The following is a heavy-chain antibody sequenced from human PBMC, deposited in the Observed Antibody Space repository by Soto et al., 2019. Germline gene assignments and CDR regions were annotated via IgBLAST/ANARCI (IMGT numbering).Heavy chain of an antibody. J-gene: IGHJ6*02. D-gene: IGHD3-22*01. CDR3: ARVGYSSTGTTFHYHGLDV. Sequence: GASVKVSCKASGYNFTSHYMHWVRQAPGQGLESMGIIYPRGGTTIYAQKFQGRVTMTRDTSTHTFYMELSSLRSEDTAMYYCARVGYSSTGTTFHYHGLDVWGQGTTVTV. CDR1: GYNFTSHY. V-gene: IGHV1-46*01. CDR2: IYPRGGTT.